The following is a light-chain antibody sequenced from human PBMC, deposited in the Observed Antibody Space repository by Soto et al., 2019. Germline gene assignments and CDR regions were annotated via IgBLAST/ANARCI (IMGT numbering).Light chain of an antibody. CDR1: SSDVGDYTY. V-gene: IGLV2-14*01. Sequence: QSALTQPASVSGSPGQSITISCTGTSSDVGDYTYVSWYQQHPGKAPKLMIYEVRNRPSGVSNRFSGSKSGNTASLTISGLQAEDEADYYCSSYTTSSTYVFGTGTKLTVL. J-gene: IGLJ1*01. CDR3: SSYTTSSTYV. CDR2: EVR.